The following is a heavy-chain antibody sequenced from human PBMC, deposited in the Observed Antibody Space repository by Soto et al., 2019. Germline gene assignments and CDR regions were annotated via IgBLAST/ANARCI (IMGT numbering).Heavy chain of an antibody. Sequence: QVQLVQSGAEVQKPGASVKVSCKASGYTFTSYDINWVRQATGQGLEWMGWMNPNSGNTVYAQKFQGSVTMTRNTSISTAYMELTSLRSEDTAVYYCASELAYSLDYWGQGTLVTVSS. CDR1: GYTFTSYD. CDR2: MNPNSGNT. CDR3: ASELAYSLDY. V-gene: IGHV1-8*01. J-gene: IGHJ4*02. D-gene: IGHD2-15*01.